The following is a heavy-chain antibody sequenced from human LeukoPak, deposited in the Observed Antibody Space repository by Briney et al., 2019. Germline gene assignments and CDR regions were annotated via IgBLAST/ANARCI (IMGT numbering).Heavy chain of an antibody. V-gene: IGHV1-24*01. CDR1: GYTLTELS. CDR2: FVPEDGET. J-gene: IGHJ6*02. CDR3: AIGLVGSGSYIPYGMDV. D-gene: IGHD3-10*01. Sequence: ASVKVSFKVSGYTLTELSIHWVRQAPGKGLEWKGGFVPEDGETIYAQKFQGRVTMTEDTSTDTAYMELSSLRSEDTGVYYCAIGLVGSGSYIPYGMDVWGQGTTVTVSS.